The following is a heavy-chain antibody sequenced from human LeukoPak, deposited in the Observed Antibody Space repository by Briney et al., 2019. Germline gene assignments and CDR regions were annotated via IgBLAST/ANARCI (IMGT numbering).Heavy chain of an antibody. V-gene: IGHV5-51*01. CDR1: GYSFTSDW. Sequence: GESLKISCKGSGYSFTSDWIGWVRQMPGKGLEWMGIIYPGDSDTRYSPSFQGQVAISADKSISTAYLQWSSLKASDTAMYYCARGEYYYDSSGYYPPANGMDVWGQGTTVTVSS. CDR3: ARGEYYYDSSGYYPPANGMDV. D-gene: IGHD3-22*01. CDR2: IYPGDSDT. J-gene: IGHJ6*02.